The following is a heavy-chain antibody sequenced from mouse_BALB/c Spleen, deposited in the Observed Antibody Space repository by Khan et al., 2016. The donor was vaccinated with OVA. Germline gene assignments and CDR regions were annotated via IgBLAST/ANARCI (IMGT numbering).Heavy chain of an antibody. CDR1: GYSFTTYY. CDR3: TRHGYVAWFTY. D-gene: IGHD2-2*01. J-gene: IGHJ3*01. CDR2: IDPFSGGT. V-gene: IGHV1S135*01. Sequence: EVQLQQSGPELMKPGTSVKISCKASGYSFTTYYIHWVMQSHETSLEWIGYIDPFSGGTTYNQKFKGKATLTVDKSSSTAYIHLSNLTSVDSAVYYCTRHGYVAWFTYWGQGTLVTVSA.